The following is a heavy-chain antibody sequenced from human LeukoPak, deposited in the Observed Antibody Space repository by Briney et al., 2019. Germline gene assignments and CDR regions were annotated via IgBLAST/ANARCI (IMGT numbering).Heavy chain of an antibody. D-gene: IGHD6-19*01. CDR1: GGSLKSSSYY. J-gene: IGHJ4*02. CDR2: VYYSGST. Sequence: SETLSLTCTVSGGSLKSSSYYWGWVRQPPGKGLEWIGSVYYSGSTYYNPSLKSRVTISVDTSKNQFSLKLSSVTAADTAVYYCARDLGYSSGWYVGYFDYWGQGTLVTVSS. CDR3: ARDLGYSSGWYVGYFDY. V-gene: IGHV4-39*07.